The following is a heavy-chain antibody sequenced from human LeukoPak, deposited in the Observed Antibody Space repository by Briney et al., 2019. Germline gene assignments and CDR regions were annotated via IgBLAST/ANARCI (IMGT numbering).Heavy chain of an antibody. D-gene: IGHD6-13*01. V-gene: IGHV3-7*01. Sequence: GGSLRLSCAASGFTFSSYWMSWVRQAPGKGLEWVANIKQDGSEKYYVDSVKGRFTISRDNAKNSLYLQMNSLRAEDTAVYYCASWVAAAGRGGWYFDLWGRGTLVTVSS. CDR3: ASWVAAAGRGGWYFDL. CDR1: GFTFSSYW. J-gene: IGHJ2*01. CDR2: IKQDGSEK.